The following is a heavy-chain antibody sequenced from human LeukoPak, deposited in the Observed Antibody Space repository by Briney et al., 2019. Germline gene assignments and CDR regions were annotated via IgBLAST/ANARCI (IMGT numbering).Heavy chain of an antibody. CDR3: VRGWGSNIYASAFDV. CDR1: GFTFSTYG. J-gene: IGHJ3*01. D-gene: IGHD3-16*01. CDR2: IWHDGSHK. Sequence: GGSLRLSCAASGFTFSTYGMHWVHQAPGKGLEWVTVIWHDGSHKDYADSVKGRFTISRDNSKNTLYLQMNDLRAEDTAMYYCVRGWGSNIYASAFDVWGQGTMVTVSS. V-gene: IGHV3-33*01.